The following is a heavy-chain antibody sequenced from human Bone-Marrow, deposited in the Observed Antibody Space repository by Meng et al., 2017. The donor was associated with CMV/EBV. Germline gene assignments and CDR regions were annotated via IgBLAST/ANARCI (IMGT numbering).Heavy chain of an antibody. CDR1: GYTFTGYG. D-gene: IGHD7-27*01. J-gene: IGHJ3*02. Sequence: ASVKVSCKASGYTFTGYGISWVRQAPGQGLEWMGWISAYNGNTKYAQKLQGRVTMTTDTSTSTAYMEPRSLRSDDTAVYYCAAGEKTGARDTFDIWGQGTVVTVSS. CDR2: ISAYNGNT. V-gene: IGHV1-18*01. CDR3: AAGEKTGARDTFDI.